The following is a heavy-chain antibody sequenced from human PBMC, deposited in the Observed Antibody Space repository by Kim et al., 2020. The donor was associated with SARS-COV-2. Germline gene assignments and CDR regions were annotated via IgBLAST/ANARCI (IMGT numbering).Heavy chain of an antibody. V-gene: IGHV4-31*03. J-gene: IGHJ6*02. Sequence: SETLSLTCTVSGGSISSGGYYWSWIRQHPGKGLEWIGYIYYSGSTYYNPSLKSRVTISVDTSKNQFSLKLSSVTAADTAVYYCARVLAAYYYYGMDVWGQGTTVTVSS. CDR1: GGSISSGGYY. CDR3: ARVLAAYYYYGMDV. CDR2: IYYSGST. D-gene: IGHD6-13*01.